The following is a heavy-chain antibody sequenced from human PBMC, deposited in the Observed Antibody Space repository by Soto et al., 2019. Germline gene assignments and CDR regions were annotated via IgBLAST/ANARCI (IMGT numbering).Heavy chain of an antibody. Sequence: ASVKVSCKASGYTFTSYYIHWVRQAPGQGLEWVGLINPSGGGTTYAPKFQGRVTMTRDTSTSTVYMELNSLRSEDTAVYFCARDAQIGHGYSVYHTYWGQGTLVTVSS. CDR1: GYTFTSYY. D-gene: IGHD5-12*01. CDR3: ARDAQIGHGYSVYHTY. V-gene: IGHV1-46*01. CDR2: INPSGGGT. J-gene: IGHJ4*02.